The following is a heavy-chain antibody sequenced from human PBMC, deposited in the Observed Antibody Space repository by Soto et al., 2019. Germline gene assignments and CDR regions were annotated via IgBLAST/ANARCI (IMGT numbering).Heavy chain of an antibody. J-gene: IGHJ4*02. V-gene: IGHV1-18*01. Sequence: QVHLVQSGAEVKKPGASVKVSCQGSGYAFTTYGITWVRQAPGQGLEWMGWISAHNGNTNYAQKLQGRVTVTSDTSTNTAYMELRSLRYDDTAVYYCARGRYGDYWGQGALVTVSS. CDR1: GYAFTTYG. D-gene: IGHD1-1*01. CDR3: ARGRYGDY. CDR2: ISAHNGNT.